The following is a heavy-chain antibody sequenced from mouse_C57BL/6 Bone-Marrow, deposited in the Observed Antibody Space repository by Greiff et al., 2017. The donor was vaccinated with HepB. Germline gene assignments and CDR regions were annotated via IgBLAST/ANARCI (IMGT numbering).Heavy chain of an antibody. D-gene: IGHD3-2*01. CDR3: AREDSSYYFDY. V-gene: IGHV1-81*01. Sequence: VKLQESGAELARPGASVKLSCKASGYTFTSYGISWVKQRTGQGLEWIGEIYPRSGNTYYNEKFKGKATLTADKSSSTAYMELRSLTSEDSAVYFCAREDSSYYFDYWGQGTTLTVSS. CDR2: IYPRSGNT. CDR1: GYTFTSYG. J-gene: IGHJ2*01.